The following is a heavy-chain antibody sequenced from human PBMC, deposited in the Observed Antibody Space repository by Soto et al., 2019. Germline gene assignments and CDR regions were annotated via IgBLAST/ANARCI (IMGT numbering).Heavy chain of an antibody. CDR3: AKASSGY. D-gene: IGHD3-10*01. CDR1: GLTFSSNA. Sequence: EVQLLESGGGLVQPGGSLRLSCAASGLTFSSNAMSWVRQAPGKGLEWVSTISASGGSTYYADSVKGRFTISRDNPKHTQDLQMNGRRAADTAVYYCAKASSGYWGQGTLVTVSS. CDR2: ISASGGST. V-gene: IGHV3-23*01. J-gene: IGHJ4*02.